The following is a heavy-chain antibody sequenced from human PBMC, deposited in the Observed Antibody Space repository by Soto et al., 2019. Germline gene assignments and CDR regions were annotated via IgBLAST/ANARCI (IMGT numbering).Heavy chain of an antibody. CDR1: GYTFASYG. J-gene: IGHJ4*02. Sequence: QVQLVQSGPEVKRPGASVKVYCKASGYTFASYGISWVRQAPGQGLEWMGWISGLDGNTQYAQKFQVRVILTTDTSTDTAYMELTSLRSDDTAVYYWARGTSVDYWGQGTLVTVAS. D-gene: IGHD6-6*01. CDR3: ARGTSVDY. CDR2: ISGLDGNT. V-gene: IGHV1-18*04.